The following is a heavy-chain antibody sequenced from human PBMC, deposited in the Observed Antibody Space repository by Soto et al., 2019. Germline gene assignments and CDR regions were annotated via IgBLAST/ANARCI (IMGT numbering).Heavy chain of an antibody. CDR1: GFTFSSYA. J-gene: IGHJ4*02. D-gene: IGHD6-6*01. CDR2: ISGSDDST. Sequence: PGGSLRLSCAASGFTFSSYAMSWVRQAPGKGLEWVSVISGSDDSTYYADSVKGRFTISRDNSKNKLYLQMNSLRAEDTAVYYCAKRSSSSTFDYWGQGTLVTVSS. V-gene: IGHV3-23*01. CDR3: AKRSSSSTFDY.